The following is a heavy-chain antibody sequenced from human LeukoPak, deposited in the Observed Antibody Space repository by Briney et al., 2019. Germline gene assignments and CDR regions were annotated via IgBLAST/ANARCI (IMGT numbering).Heavy chain of an antibody. J-gene: IGHJ4*02. CDR1: GGSISSSSYY. CDR2: IYYSGST. D-gene: IGHD4-17*01. V-gene: IGHV4-39*07. Sequence: TSETLSLTCTVSGGSISSSSYYWGWIRQPPGKGLEWIGSIYYSGSTYYNPSLKSRVTISVDTSKNQFSLKLSSVTAADTAVYYCARQGDYPGDWGQGTLVTVSS. CDR3: ARQGDYPGD.